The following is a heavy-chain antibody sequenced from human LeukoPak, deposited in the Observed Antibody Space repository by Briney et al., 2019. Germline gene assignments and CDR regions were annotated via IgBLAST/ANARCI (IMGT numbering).Heavy chain of an antibody. CDR3: ARVSDDSGYPFTLDY. D-gene: IGHD5-12*01. J-gene: IGHJ4*02. V-gene: IGHV3-30*03. CDR1: GFIFSSYG. CDR2: ISYDGSNK. Sequence: PGGSLGLSCAGSGFIFSSYGMHWVRQAPGKGLEWVAVISYDGSNKYYADSVKGRFTISRDNSKNTLDLQMNSLRAEDTAVYYCARVSDDSGYPFTLDYWGQGTLVTVSS.